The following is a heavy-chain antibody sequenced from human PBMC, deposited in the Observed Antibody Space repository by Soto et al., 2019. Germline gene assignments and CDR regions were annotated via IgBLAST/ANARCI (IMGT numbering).Heavy chain of an antibody. Sequence: PSETLSLTCAVYGGSFSGYYWSWIRQPPGKGLEWIGEINHSGSTNYNPSLKSRVTISVDTSKNQFSLKLSSVTAADTAVYYCARGRGRNYYYGMDVWGQGTTVTVSS. V-gene: IGHV4-34*01. CDR3: ARGRGRNYYYGMDV. D-gene: IGHD3-16*01. CDR1: GGSFSGYY. CDR2: INHSGST. J-gene: IGHJ6*02.